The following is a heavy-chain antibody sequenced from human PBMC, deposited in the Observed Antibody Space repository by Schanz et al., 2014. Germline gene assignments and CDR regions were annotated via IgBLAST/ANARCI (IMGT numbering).Heavy chain of an antibody. Sequence: QVQLVQSGSELKKPGASVKVSCKASGYTFTNYAMNWVRQAPGQGLEWLGWINPNSGATIYAQNFQGRVTMTRDTSISTAYMELSRLRSDDTAVYYCARGLVRYFAYWGQGTLVTVSS. D-gene: IGHD2-8*02. CDR1: GYTFTNYA. J-gene: IGHJ4*02. V-gene: IGHV1-2*02. CDR2: INPNSGAT. CDR3: ARGLVRYFAY.